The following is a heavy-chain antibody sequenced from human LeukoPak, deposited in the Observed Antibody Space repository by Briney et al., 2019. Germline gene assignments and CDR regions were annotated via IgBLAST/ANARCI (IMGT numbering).Heavy chain of an antibody. CDR1: GFTFSIYS. Sequence: GGSLRLSCAASGFTFSIYSMTWVRQAPGKGLEWVSSISDSGSAYYADSVKGRFTFSRDNSKNTLYLQMNSLRAEDTAVYYCAKDLYDFWSGQKMENYYMDVWGKGTTVTVSS. CDR3: AKDLYDFWSGQKMENYYMDV. V-gene: IGHV3-23*01. CDR2: ISDSGSA. D-gene: IGHD3-3*01. J-gene: IGHJ6*03.